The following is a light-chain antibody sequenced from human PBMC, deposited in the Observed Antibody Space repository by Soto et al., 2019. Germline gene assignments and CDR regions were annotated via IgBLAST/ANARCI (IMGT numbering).Light chain of an antibody. J-gene: IGKJ1*01. CDR3: HQYNNWPPWT. CDR1: QSISTN. Sequence: EIVMTQSPATLSVSPGERVILSCRASQSISTNLAWYQYIPGQAPRLLIYAAPTRATGIPVMFMGSGSGTDFTLSITSRQSEDYAVYYCHQYNNWPPWTFGQGTKVEIK. V-gene: IGKV3-15*01. CDR2: AAP.